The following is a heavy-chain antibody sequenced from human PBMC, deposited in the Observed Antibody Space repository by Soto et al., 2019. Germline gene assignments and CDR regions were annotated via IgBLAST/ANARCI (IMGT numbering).Heavy chain of an antibody. J-gene: IGHJ4*02. CDR3: ARDTTIKALGGFDY. Sequence: EVQLVESGGGLVKPGGSLRLSCAASGFTFSSYSMNWVRQAPGKGLEWVSSISSSSSYIYYADSVKGRFTISRDNAKNSLYLQMNSLRAEDTAVYYCARDTTIKALGGFDYWGQGTLVTVSS. CDR2: ISSSSSYI. CDR1: GFTFSSYS. D-gene: IGHD3-10*01. V-gene: IGHV3-21*01.